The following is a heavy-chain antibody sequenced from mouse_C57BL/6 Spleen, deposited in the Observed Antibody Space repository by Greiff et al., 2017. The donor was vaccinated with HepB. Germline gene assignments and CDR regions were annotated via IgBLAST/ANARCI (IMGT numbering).Heavy chain of an antibody. CDR1: GFSLTSYA. Sequence: VQLQQSGPGLVAPSQSLSITCTVSGFSLTSYAISWVRQPPGKGLEWLGVIWNGGGTNYNSALKSRLSISKDNSKSQVFLKMNSLQTDDTARYYCARNYDGYYVAWFAYWGQGTLVTVSA. CDR2: IWNGGGT. CDR3: ARNYDGYYVAWFAY. J-gene: IGHJ3*01. V-gene: IGHV2-9-1*01. D-gene: IGHD2-3*01.